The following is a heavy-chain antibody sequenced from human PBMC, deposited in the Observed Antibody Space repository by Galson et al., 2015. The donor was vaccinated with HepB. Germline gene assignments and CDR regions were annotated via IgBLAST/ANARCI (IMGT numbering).Heavy chain of an antibody. D-gene: IGHD6-6*01. CDR1: GVALSRYW. CDR2: IKEDGTEN. V-gene: IGHV3-7*03. J-gene: IGHJ4*02. CDR3: GRAGSKGSIAY. Sequence: ALRLSCAAAGVALSRYWMRWVRQVPGKGLESVANIKEDGTENYYVDSVRGRFTVFRDNAGNSLFLQMNGLRAEDTAVYYCGRAGSKGSIAYWGQGTLVIVSS.